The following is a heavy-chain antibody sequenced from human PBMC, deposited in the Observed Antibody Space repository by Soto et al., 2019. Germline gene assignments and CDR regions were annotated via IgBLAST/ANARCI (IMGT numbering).Heavy chain of an antibody. CDR2: IYYSGST. V-gene: IGHV4-31*03. J-gene: IGHJ4*02. D-gene: IGHD4-17*01. CDR3: ARESLSDYGMGDYFDY. Sequence: SETLSLTCTVSGGSISSGGYYWSWIRQHPGKGLEWIGYIYYSGSTYYNPSLKSRVTISVDTSKNQFSLKLSSVTAADTAVYYCARESLSDYGMGDYFDYWGQGTLVTVSS. CDR1: GGSISSGGYY.